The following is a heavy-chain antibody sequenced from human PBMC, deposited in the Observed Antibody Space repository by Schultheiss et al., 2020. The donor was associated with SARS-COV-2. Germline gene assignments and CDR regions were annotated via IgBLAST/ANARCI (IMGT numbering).Heavy chain of an antibody. CDR1: GFTFSSYG. Sequence: GGSLRLSCAASGFTFSSYGMHWVRQAPGKGLEWVAVISYDGSNKYYADSVKGRFTISRDNAKNSLYLQMNSLRAEDTAVYYCAGTLKVGKKNYYGMDVWGQGTTVTVSS. D-gene: IGHD1-26*01. CDR3: AGTLKVGKKNYYGMDV. J-gene: IGHJ6*02. V-gene: IGHV3-30*03. CDR2: ISYDGSNK.